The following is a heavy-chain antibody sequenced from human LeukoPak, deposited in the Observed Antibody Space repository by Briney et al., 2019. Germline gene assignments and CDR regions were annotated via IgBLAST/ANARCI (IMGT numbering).Heavy chain of an antibody. CDR1: GFTFSSYG. V-gene: IGHV3-30*18. Sequence: GGSLRLSCAASGFTFSSYGIPWVRQAPGKGLEWVALISYDGSNKYYADSVKGRFTISRDNSKNTLYLQMNSLRAEDTAVYYCANENYYGSGSYPDYWGQGTLVTVSS. J-gene: IGHJ4*02. CDR3: ANENYYGSGSYPDY. D-gene: IGHD3-10*01. CDR2: ISYDGSNK.